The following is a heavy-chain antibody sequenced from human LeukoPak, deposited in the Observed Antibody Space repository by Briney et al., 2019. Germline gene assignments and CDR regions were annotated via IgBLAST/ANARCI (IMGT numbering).Heavy chain of an antibody. CDR3: ARGGYYDYVWGSYRPTYYYYYYMDV. J-gene: IGHJ6*03. CDR1: GFTFSDYY. D-gene: IGHD3-16*02. V-gene: IGHV3-11*04. CDR2: ISSSGSTI. Sequence: GGSLRLSSAASGFTFSDYYMSWIRQAPGKGLEWVSYISSSGSTIYYADSVKGRFTISRDNAKNSLYLQMNSLRAEDTAVYYCARGGYYDYVWGSYRPTYYYYYYMDVWGKGTTVTISS.